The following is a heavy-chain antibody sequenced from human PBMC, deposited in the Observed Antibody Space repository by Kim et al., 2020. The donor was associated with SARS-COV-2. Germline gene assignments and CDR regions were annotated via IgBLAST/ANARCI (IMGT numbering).Heavy chain of an antibody. CDR2: VVYDGTNK. Sequence: GGSLRLSCAASGFSFRAYAMHWVRQAPGKGLEWVALVVYDGTNKYYGDSVKCRFTISRDNSKNTLNLQMNSLRPEDTAVYYCVRDMYSASWYNVFDFWGQGTMVTVSS. CDR1: GFSFRAYA. V-gene: IGHV3-30-3*01. J-gene: IGHJ3*01. D-gene: IGHD6-13*01. CDR3: VRDMYSASWYNVFDF.